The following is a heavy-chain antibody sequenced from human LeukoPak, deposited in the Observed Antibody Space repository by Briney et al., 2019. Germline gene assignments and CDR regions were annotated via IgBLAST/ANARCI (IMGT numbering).Heavy chain of an antibody. CDR1: GYSFTSYG. D-gene: IGHD5-18*01. V-gene: IGHV1-18*01. Sequence: GAPVKVSCKASGYSFTSYGISWVRQAPGQGLEWMGWISAYNGSTNYAQKLQDRVTMTTDTSTSTGYMELRSLTSDDTAVYYCARSRGGYSYGYGEVWGQGTLVTVSS. J-gene: IGHJ4*02. CDR2: ISAYNGST. CDR3: ARSRGGYSYGYGEV.